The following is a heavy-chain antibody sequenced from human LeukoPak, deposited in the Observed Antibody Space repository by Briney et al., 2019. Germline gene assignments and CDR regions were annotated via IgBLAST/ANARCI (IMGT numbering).Heavy chain of an antibody. V-gene: IGHV4-39*01. CDR3: ASGITGNNWFDP. Sequence: GSLRLSCAASGFTFSNYAMSWVRQPPGKGLEWIGSIYYSGSTYYNPSLKSRVTISVDTSKNQFSLKLSSVTAADTAVYYCASGITGNNWFDPWGQGTLVTVSS. D-gene: IGHD1-20*01. CDR2: IYYSGST. J-gene: IGHJ5*02. CDR1: GFTFSNYA.